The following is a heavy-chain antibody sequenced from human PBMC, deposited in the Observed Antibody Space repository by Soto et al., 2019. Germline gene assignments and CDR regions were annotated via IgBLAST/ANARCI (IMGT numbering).Heavy chain of an antibody. CDR1: GFPFSIYA. J-gene: IGHJ4*02. D-gene: IGHD6-19*01. V-gene: IGHV3-30-3*01. Sequence: SLSLSCAASGFPFSIYAMHWVRQAPGKGLEWVAIISYDVSNKYYADSVKGRFTISRDNSRNTLYLQMNGLRADDTAVYYCAREAVGEIYFDYWGQGTLVTVSS. CDR3: AREAVGEIYFDY. CDR2: ISYDVSNK.